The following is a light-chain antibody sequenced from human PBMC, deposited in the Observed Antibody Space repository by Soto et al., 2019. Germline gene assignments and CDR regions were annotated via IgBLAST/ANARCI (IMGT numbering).Light chain of an antibody. V-gene: IGKV1-39*01. J-gene: IGKJ4*01. Sequence: IQMTQSPSSLSASVGDRVTITCRASQGISGYLNWYQQKSGKAPRLLISGSSTLQSGVPSRFIGRGSETEFTLAISSLHPEDAATYYCQQSFSTYITFGGGTK. CDR2: GSS. CDR1: QGISGY. CDR3: QQSFSTYIT.